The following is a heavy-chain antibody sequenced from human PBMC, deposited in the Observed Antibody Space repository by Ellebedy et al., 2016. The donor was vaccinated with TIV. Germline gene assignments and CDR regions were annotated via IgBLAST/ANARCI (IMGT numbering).Heavy chain of an antibody. V-gene: IGHV3-30*04. CDR1: GFTFNTYA. CDR3: AADRDATGFVF. J-gene: IGHJ4*02. Sequence: PGGSLRLSCGASGFTFNTYAMHQVRQAQGKGLEWVTFTTLDGQRKDYADSVKGRVTISRDNSKNTVFLQMDRLRAEDTAVYYGAADRDATGFVFWGRGALVTVSS. D-gene: IGHD1-1*01. CDR2: TTLDGQRK.